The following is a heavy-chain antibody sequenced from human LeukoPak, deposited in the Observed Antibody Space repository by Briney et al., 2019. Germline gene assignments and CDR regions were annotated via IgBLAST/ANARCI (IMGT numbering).Heavy chain of an antibody. V-gene: IGHV3-33*01. CDR3: ARDKGNHPYNWFDP. CDR1: GFTFNNYA. CDR2: IWYDGSNK. J-gene: IGHJ5*02. Sequence: GGSLRLSCAASGFTFNNYAMHWVRQAPGKGLEWVTTIWYDGSNKYYGDSVKGRFTISRDNSKSTLYLQMNSLRAEDTAVYYCARDKGNHPYNWFDPWGQGTLVTVSS. D-gene: IGHD1-14*01.